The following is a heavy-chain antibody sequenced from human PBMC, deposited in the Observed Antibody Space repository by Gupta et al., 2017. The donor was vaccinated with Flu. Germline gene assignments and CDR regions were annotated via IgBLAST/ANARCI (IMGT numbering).Heavy chain of an antibody. J-gene: IGHJ4*02. CDR3: ARGYNWNFDY. CDR2: IFLNEIT. V-gene: IGHV4-38-2*01. CDR1: GYSISSGYY. Sequence: QVQLQESGPGLVKPSETLSLTCDVSGYSISSGYYWGWIRQPPGKGLEWIASIFLNEITYHNPSLRSRLSMSVDTSKNQFSLKLSSVTAADTAVYYCARGYNWNFDYWGQGILVTVSS. D-gene: IGHD1-20*01.